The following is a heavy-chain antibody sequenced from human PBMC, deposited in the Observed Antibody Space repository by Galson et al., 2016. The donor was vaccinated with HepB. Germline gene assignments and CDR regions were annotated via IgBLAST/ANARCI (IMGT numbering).Heavy chain of an antibody. CDR1: GFTFNAHW. Sequence: SLRLSCAASGFTFNAHWMHWVRQAPGKGLEWVANIRGDGIVSYYAESVRGRFTISRDNAKDSLYLQMNGLRVDETAVYYCSREMTGGYFDWGQGTLVTVSS. J-gene: IGHJ4*02. V-gene: IGHV3-7*01. D-gene: IGHD3-10*01. CDR3: SREMTGGYFD. CDR2: IRGDGIVS.